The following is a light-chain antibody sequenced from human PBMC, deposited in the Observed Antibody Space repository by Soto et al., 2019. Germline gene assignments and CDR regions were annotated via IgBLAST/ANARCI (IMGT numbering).Light chain of an antibody. CDR1: QSVSSN. CDR2: GAS. CDR3: QQYNNWPPLT. V-gene: IGKV3D-15*01. J-gene: IGKJ4*01. Sequence: EIVMTQSPVTLSVSPGERVTLSCRASQSVSSNLAWYQQKPGQAPRLLIYGASTRATGIPARFSGSGSGTEFTLTISSLQSEDFAVYYCQQYNNWPPLTFGGGTRVEI.